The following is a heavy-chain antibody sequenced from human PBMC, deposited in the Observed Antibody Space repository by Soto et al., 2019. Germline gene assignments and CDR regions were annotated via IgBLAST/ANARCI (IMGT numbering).Heavy chain of an antibody. D-gene: IGHD6-6*01. Sequence: EVQLLESGGGLVQPGGSLRLSCAASGFTFSSSAMSWVRQAPGKGLEWVSAISTSGGSTYYADSVKGRFTISRDNSKNTLYLQVNSLRADDTAVYYCAKHYTSSSKAFDIWGQGTMVTVSS. CDR3: AKHYTSSSKAFDI. CDR1: GFTFSSSA. V-gene: IGHV3-23*01. J-gene: IGHJ3*02. CDR2: ISTSGGST.